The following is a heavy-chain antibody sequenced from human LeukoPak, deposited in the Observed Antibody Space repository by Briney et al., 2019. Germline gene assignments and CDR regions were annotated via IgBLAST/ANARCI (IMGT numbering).Heavy chain of an antibody. CDR3: AKDLSDSSAFLVLHDAFDI. D-gene: IGHD3-22*01. CDR1: GFTFSSYW. J-gene: IGHJ3*02. Sequence: GGSLRLSCAASGFTFSSYWMNWVRQAPGKGLVWVSRIASDGSSTTYADSVKGRFTISRDNSKNTLYLQMNSLRAEDTAVYYCAKDLSDSSAFLVLHDAFDIWGQGTMVTVSS. V-gene: IGHV3-74*01. CDR2: IASDGSST.